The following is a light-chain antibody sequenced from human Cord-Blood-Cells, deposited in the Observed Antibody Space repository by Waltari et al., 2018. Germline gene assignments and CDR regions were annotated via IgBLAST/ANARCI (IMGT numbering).Light chain of an antibody. CDR3: SSYTSSSTWV. J-gene: IGLJ3*02. V-gene: IGLV2-14*03. CDR1: SSDGGGYNS. CDR2: DVG. Sequence: QSDLTQPHPLSGSPRQSITLSGTGTSSDGGGYNSVSWYQQHPGKAPKLMIYDVGNRPSGVSNRFSGYKSGNTASLTISGLQAEDEADYYCSSYTSSSTWVSGGGTKLTVL.